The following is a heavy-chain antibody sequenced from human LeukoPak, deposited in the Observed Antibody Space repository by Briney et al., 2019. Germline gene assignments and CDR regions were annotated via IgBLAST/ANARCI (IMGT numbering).Heavy chain of an antibody. V-gene: IGHV4-59*01. CDR1: GGSISSYY. CDR3: ARSELLWFGGVNSGFDY. D-gene: IGHD3-10*01. Sequence: PSETLSLTCTVSGGSISSYYWSWIRQPPGKGLEWIGYIYYSGSTNYNPSLKNRVTISLDTSKNQFSLKLSSVTAADTAVYYCARSELLWFGGVNSGFDYWGQGTLVTVSS. J-gene: IGHJ4*02. CDR2: IYYSGST.